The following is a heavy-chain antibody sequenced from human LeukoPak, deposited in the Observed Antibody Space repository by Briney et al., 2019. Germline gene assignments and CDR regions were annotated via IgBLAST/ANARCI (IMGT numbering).Heavy chain of an antibody. V-gene: IGHV1-18*01. Sequence: GASVKVSCKASGYTFTSYGISWVRQAPGQGLEWMGWISAYNGNTNYAQKLQGRVTMTSDTSTSRVYMELSSLRSEDTAVYYCARGIVTAAGTGGWYFDYWGQGTLVTVSS. CDR1: GYTFTSYG. CDR2: ISAYNGNT. D-gene: IGHD6-13*01. J-gene: IGHJ4*02. CDR3: ARGIVTAAGTGGWYFDY.